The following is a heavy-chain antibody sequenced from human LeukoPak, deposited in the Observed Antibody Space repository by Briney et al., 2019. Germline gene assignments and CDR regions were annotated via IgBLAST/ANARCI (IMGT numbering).Heavy chain of an antibody. J-gene: IGHJ3*02. CDR1: GGSISSYY. V-gene: IGHV4-59*08. Sequence: SETLSLTCTVSGGSISSYYWSWIRQPPGKGLEWIGYIYYSGSTNYNPSLKSRVTISVDTSKNQFFLKLSSVTAADTAVYYCARPQWEEGAFDIWGQGTMVTVSS. D-gene: IGHD1-26*01. CDR2: IYYSGST. CDR3: ARPQWEEGAFDI.